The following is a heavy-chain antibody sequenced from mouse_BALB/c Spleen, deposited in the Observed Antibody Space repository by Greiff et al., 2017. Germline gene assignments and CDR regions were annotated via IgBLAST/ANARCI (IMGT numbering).Heavy chain of an antibody. J-gene: IGHJ4*01. CDR3: ARGHYYAMDY. Sequence: EVQVVESGGGLVQPGGSRKLSCAASGFTFSSFGMHWVRQAPEKGLEWVAYISSGSSTIYYADTVKGRFTISRDNPKNILFLQMTSLRSEDTAMYYCARGHYYAMDYWGQGTSVTVSA. V-gene: IGHV5-17*02. D-gene: IGHD6-1*01. CDR1: GFTFSSFG. CDR2: ISSGSSTI.